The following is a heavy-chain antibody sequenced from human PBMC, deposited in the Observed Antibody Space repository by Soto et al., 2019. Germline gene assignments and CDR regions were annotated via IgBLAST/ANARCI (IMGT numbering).Heavy chain of an antibody. CDR2: IYTSGST. J-gene: IGHJ5*02. Sequence: QVQLQESGPGLVKPSETLSLTCTVSGGSISSYYWSWIRQPAGKGLEWIGRIYTSGSTNYNPSLKSRVTMSVDTSKNQFSLKLSSVTAADTAVYYCARELGYCSSTSCYRGYNWFDPWGQGTLVTVSS. CDR1: GGSISSYY. V-gene: IGHV4-4*07. CDR3: ARELGYCSSTSCYRGYNWFDP. D-gene: IGHD2-2*02.